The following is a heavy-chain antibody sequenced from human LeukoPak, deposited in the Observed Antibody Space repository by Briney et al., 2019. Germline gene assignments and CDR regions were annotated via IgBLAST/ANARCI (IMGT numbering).Heavy chain of an antibody. CDR1: GGSISSYY. D-gene: IGHD5-24*01. CDR3: ARAAGEMATIRY. CDR2: IYYSGST. J-gene: IGHJ4*02. Sequence: SETLSLTCTVSGGSISSYYWSWIRQPPGKGLEWIGYIYYSGSTNYNPSLKSRVTISVDTSKKQFSLKLSSVTAADTAVYYCARAAGEMATIRYWGQGTLVTVSS. V-gene: IGHV4-59*12.